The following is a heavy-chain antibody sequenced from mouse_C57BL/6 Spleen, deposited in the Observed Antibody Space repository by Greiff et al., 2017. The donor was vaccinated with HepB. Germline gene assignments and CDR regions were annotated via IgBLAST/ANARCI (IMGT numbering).Heavy chain of an antibody. CDR2: IDPETGGT. J-gene: IGHJ3*01. CDR3: TRDSQIWFAY. V-gene: IGHV1-15*01. Sequence: LQESGAELVRPGASVTLSCKASGYTFTDYEMHWVKQTPVHGLEWIGAIDPETGGTAYNQKFKGKAILTADKSSSTAYIELRILTSEDSAVYYYTRDSQIWFAYCGQVTLVTVSA. CDR1: GYTFTDYE.